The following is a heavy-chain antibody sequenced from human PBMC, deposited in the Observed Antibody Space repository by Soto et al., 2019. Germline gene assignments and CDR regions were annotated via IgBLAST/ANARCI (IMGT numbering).Heavy chain of an antibody. CDR3: ARGYWAYRPLDYYYYYMDV. J-gene: IGHJ6*03. CDR1: GFTFGTYA. Sequence: EVQLLESGGGLVQPGGCLRLSCAASGFTFGTYAMSWARQGPDKGLVWVSGISGSGTATYYADSVKGRFTISRDNSKNTLYLQMNSLRAEDTAVYYCARGYWAYRPLDYYYYYMDVWGKGTTVTVSS. CDR2: ISGSGTAT. V-gene: IGHV3-23*01. D-gene: IGHD2-15*01.